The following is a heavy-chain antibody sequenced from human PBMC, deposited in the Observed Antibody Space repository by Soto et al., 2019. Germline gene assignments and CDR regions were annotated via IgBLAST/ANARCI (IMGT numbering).Heavy chain of an antibody. CDR3: AIVPHRGFDL. CDR2: INSGGSAI. CDR1: GFTFSSYE. Sequence: SLRLSGAASGFTFSSYEINWGRQAPGKGLEWVSYINSGGSAIYYAESVKGRFTISRDNAKNSLYLQMNSLRAEDTAVYYCAIVPHRGFDLWGQGTMVTVSS. V-gene: IGHV3-48*03. D-gene: IGHD2-2*01. J-gene: IGHJ3*01.